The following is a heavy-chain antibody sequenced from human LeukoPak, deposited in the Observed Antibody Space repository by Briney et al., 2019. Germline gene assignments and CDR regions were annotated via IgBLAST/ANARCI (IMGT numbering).Heavy chain of an antibody. CDR2: IYNSGST. D-gene: IGHD3-10*01. CDR3: ARGDRDYDAFDV. V-gene: IGHV4-38-2*02. CDR1: GYSISSGYY. Sequence: SETLSLTCTVSGYSISSGYYWGWIRQSPGKGLEWIGSIYNSGSTYYNPSLKSRITISVDTSKNQFSLKLSSVTAADTAVYYCARGDRDYDAFDVWGHGTPVTVSS. J-gene: IGHJ3*01.